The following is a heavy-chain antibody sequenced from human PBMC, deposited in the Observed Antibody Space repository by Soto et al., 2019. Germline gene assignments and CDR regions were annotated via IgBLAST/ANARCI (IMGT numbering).Heavy chain of an antibody. J-gene: IGHJ4*02. D-gene: IGHD3-22*01. V-gene: IGHV3-30*18. Sequence: GGSLRLSCAASGFTFSDYGMHWVRQAPGKGLEWVAVISYDGGNKYYADSVKGRFTISRDNFKNTLYLQMNSLRAEDTAVYYCAKGEVNYYDSSCYYPDPFDYWGQGTLVTVSS. CDR2: ISYDGGNK. CDR3: AKGEVNYYDSSCYYPDPFDY. CDR1: GFTFSDYG.